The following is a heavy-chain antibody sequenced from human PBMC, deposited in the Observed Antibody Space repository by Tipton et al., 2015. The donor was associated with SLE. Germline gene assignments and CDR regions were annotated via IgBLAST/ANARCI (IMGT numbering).Heavy chain of an antibody. Sequence: TLSLTCTVSGDSISNYYWSWIRQPPGKGLEWIGYISYSGSTRYNPSLKSRVSTSVDTSKNQFSLNLNSVTAADTAVYYCAKGGDWFDPWDQGTLVTVSS. V-gene: IGHV4-59*01. CDR2: ISYSGST. CDR3: AKGGDWFDP. J-gene: IGHJ5*02. CDR1: GDSISNYY.